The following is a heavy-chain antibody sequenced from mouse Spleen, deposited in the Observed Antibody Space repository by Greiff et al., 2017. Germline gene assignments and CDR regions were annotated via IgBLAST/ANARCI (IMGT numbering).Heavy chain of an antibody. CDR2: IHPSDSDT. Sequence: QVQLKQPGAELVKPGASVKVSCKASGYTFTSYWMHWVKQRPGQGLEWIGRIHPSDSDTNYNQKFKGKATLTVDKSSSTAYMQLSSLTSEDSAVYYCAIAIYYDYDRGGFDYWGQGTTLTVSS. V-gene: IGHV1-74*01. CDR1: GYTFTSYW. D-gene: IGHD2-4*01. CDR3: AIAIYYDYDRGGFDY. J-gene: IGHJ2*01.